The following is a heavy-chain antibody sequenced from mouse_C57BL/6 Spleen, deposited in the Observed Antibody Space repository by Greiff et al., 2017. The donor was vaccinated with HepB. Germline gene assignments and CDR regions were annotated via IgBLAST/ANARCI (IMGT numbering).Heavy chain of an antibody. J-gene: IGHJ4*01. CDR2: ISSGGDYI. CDR3: TRGGSSGYNYAMDY. Sequence: EVMLVESGEGLVKPGGSLKLSCAASGFTFSSSAMSWVRQTPEKRLEWVAYISSGGDYIYYADTVKGRFTISRDNARNTLYLQMSSLKSEDTAMYYCTRGGSSGYNYAMDYWGQGTSVTVSS. V-gene: IGHV5-9-1*02. CDR1: GFTFSSSA. D-gene: IGHD3-2*02.